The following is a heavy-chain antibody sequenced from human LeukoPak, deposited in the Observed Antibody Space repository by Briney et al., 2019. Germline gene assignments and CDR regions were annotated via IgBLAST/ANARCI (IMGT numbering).Heavy chain of an antibody. D-gene: IGHD2-15*01. J-gene: IGHJ4*02. CDR2: INPSGDDT. Sequence: PGGSLRLSCGASGFTFSSSAMSWVRQAPGKGLEWVSAINPSGDDTYYAESVRGRFTISRDNSKNTVYLQMNSLRAEDTAAYYCARQRGYCSSGSCYFDYWGQGTLVTVSS. CDR3: ARQRGYCSSGSCYFDY. V-gene: IGHV3-23*01. CDR1: GFTFSSSA.